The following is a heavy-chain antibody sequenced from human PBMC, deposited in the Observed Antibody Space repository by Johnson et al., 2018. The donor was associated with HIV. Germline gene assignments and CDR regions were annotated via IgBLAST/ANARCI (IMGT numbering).Heavy chain of an antibody. CDR1: GFTFSSYG. V-gene: IGHV3-30*02. CDR3: AKPEVAQFLGSYGAFDI. Sequence: QVQLVESGGGLVQPGGSLRLSCAASGFTFSSYGMHWVRQAPGKGLEWVAFIRYDGSNKYYADSVKGRFTISRDNSKNTLYLQMNSLRDEDTAVYYCAKPEVAQFLGSYGAFDIWGQGTMVTVSS. J-gene: IGHJ3*02. D-gene: IGHD5-18*01. CDR2: IRYDGSNK.